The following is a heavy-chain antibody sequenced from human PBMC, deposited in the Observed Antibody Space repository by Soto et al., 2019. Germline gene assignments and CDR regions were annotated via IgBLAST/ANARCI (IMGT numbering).Heavy chain of an antibody. J-gene: IGHJ4*02. Sequence: QVQLVQSGPEVRKPGASVRLSCATSGYNFNQYYIHWVRQAPGQGLEWMGRINPRGGTTEYAHKFRGRVTVTGDTSARTAYMELSSLRSEDTAVYFCARGPDDSDVPRWDHWGQGTLITVSS. CDR3: ARGPDDSDVPRWDH. D-gene: IGHD4-17*01. CDR1: GYNFNQYY. CDR2: INPRGGTT. V-gene: IGHV1-46*02.